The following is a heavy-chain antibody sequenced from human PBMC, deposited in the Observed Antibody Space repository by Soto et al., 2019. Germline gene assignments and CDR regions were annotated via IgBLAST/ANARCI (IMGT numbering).Heavy chain of an antibody. CDR3: AEVGYSYGYEAGFDP. Sequence: QVQLVQSGAEVKKPGSSVKVSCKASGGTFSSYAISWVRQAPGQGLEWMGGIIPIFGTANYAQKFQGRVTITADESTSTAYMELSSLRSEDTPVYYCAEVGYSYGYEAGFDPWGQGTLVTVSS. CDR1: GGTFSSYA. V-gene: IGHV1-69*01. J-gene: IGHJ5*02. D-gene: IGHD5-18*01. CDR2: IIPIFGTA.